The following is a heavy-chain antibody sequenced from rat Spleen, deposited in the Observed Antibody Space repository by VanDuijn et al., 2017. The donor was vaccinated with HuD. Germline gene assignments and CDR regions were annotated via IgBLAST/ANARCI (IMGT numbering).Heavy chain of an antibody. V-gene: IGHV3-3*01. CDR1: AYSITSSYR. Sequence: EVQLQESGPGLVKPSQSLSLTCSVTAYSITSSYRWNWIRKFPGNKLEWMGYINGAGSTNYNPSLKSRIPITRDTSKNQLFLQLTSVTTEDTATYYCARGYYDGYLYVMDAWGQGASVTVSS. CDR3: ARGYYDGYLYVMDA. J-gene: IGHJ4*01. CDR2: INGAGST. D-gene: IGHD1-12*03.